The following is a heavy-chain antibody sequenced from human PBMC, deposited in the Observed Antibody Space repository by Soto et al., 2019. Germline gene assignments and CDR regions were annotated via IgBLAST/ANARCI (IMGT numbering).Heavy chain of an antibody. Sequence: SETLPLTWTVSGDSISSGSYYWSWIRKPPGKGLEWIGYIYYSGSTNYNPSLKSRVTISVDTSKNQFSLKLSSVTAADTAVYYCARLAESEGGYYEKIIDYWGQGTLVTVSS. V-gene: IGHV4-61*01. CDR3: ARLAESEGGYYEKIIDY. CDR1: GDSISSGSYY. J-gene: IGHJ4*02. CDR2: IYYSGST. D-gene: IGHD3-22*01.